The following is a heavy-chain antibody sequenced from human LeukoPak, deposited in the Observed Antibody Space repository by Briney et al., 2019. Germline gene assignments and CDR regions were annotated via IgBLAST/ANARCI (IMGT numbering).Heavy chain of an antibody. J-gene: IGHJ4*02. D-gene: IGHD4-23*01. CDR1: GFSFNKYA. CDR3: ANLLRWEPY. Sequence: GRSLRLSCAASGFSFNKYALHWVRQAPGKGLEWVAVISYDGSNKYYADSVKGRFTISRDNSKNTLYLQMNSLRAEDTAVYYCANLLRWEPYWGQGTLVTVSS. CDR2: ISYDGSNK. V-gene: IGHV3-30*04.